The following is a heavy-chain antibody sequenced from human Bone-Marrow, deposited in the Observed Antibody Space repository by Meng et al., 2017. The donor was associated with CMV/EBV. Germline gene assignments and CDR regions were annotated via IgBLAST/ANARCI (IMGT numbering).Heavy chain of an antibody. J-gene: IGHJ6*02. Sequence: SETLSLTCAVYGGSFSGYYWSWIRQPPGKGLEWIGEINHSGSTNYNPSLKSRVTISVDTSKNQFSLKLSSVTAADTAVYYCARLNYYGSGSYSSPHYYYGMDVWGQGTTVPVSS. V-gene: IGHV4-34*01. CDR1: GGSFSGYY. CDR3: ARLNYYGSGSYSSPHYYYGMDV. D-gene: IGHD3-10*01. CDR2: INHSGST.